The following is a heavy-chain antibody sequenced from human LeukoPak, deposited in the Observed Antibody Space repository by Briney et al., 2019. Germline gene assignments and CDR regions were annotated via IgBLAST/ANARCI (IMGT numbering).Heavy chain of an antibody. D-gene: IGHD5-24*01. J-gene: IGHJ4*02. CDR1: AFTFSRYA. V-gene: IGHV3-23*01. Sequence: GRSLTLSCAAAAFTFSRYAMGCARQAPGKGMEWVSSISGSGGSTYYAHSVEGRFTIPRDNSKNTLYLQMNSLRAEDTAVYYCAKAGERATIRDYWGQGTLVTVSS. CDR2: ISGSGGST. CDR3: AKAGERATIRDY.